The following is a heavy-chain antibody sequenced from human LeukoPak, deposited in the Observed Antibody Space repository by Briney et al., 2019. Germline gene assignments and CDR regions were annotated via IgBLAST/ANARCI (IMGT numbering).Heavy chain of an antibody. CDR2: ISGSGGST. CDR3: ARSPCTSSTCNGFYGMDV. J-gene: IGHJ6*02. CDR1: GFTFSSYA. D-gene: IGHD2-2*01. Sequence: GGSLRLSCAASGFTFSSYAMSWVRQAPGKGLEWVSAISGSGGSTYYADSVKGRFTISGDNSKNTLYLQMNSLRAEDTAVYFCARSPCTSSTCNGFYGMDVWGQGTTVTVSS. V-gene: IGHV3-23*01.